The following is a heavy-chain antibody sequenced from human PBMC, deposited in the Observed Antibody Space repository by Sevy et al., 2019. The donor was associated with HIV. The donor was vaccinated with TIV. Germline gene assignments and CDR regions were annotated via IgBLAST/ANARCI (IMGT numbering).Heavy chain of an antibody. Sequence: GGSLRLSCAASGFTFSSYAMSWVRQVPGKGLVWLSRINSDGTYTKYGDSAKGRFTISRDNAKNTLYLQMDSLRAEDTAVYYCARDKVEGGTMVQDNDYWGQGTLVTVSS. CDR1: GFTFSSYA. D-gene: IGHD3-10*01. J-gene: IGHJ4*02. V-gene: IGHV3-74*03. CDR3: ARDKVEGGTMVQDNDY. CDR2: INSDGTYT.